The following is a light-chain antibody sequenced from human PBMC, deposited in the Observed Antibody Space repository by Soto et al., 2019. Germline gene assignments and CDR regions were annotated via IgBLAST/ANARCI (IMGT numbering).Light chain of an antibody. J-gene: IGKJ1*01. CDR3: LQHNSYP. CDR1: QTISSW. V-gene: IGKV1-5*02. CDR2: AAS. Sequence: DIQMTQSPSTLSGSVGDRVTIICRASQTISSWLAWYQQKPGKAPKRLIYAASSLQSGVPSRFSGSGSGTEFTLTISSLQPEDFATYYCLQHNSYPFGQGTKV.